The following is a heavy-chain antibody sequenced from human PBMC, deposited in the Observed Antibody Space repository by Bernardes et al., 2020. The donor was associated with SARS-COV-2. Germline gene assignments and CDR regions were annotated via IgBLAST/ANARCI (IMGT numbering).Heavy chain of an antibody. CDR2: FYGSGTT. Sequence: ETLSLTCTVSGGSISSSAYYWGWIRQSPGKGLEWIGSFYGSGTTYYNPSLQGRITKSVDTSKNQFSLRLSSVTAADTAVYYCVGSSCGVDCYIGGLRSWDYGMDVWGQGTTVTVSS. D-gene: IGHD2-21*02. CDR3: VGSSCGVDCYIGGLRSWDYGMDV. J-gene: IGHJ6*02. CDR1: GGSISSSAYY. V-gene: IGHV4-39*01.